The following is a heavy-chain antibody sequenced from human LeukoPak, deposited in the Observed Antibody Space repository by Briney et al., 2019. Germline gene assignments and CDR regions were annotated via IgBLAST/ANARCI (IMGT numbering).Heavy chain of an antibody. D-gene: IGHD2-2*01. CDR3: ARFVVVPAAIYWFDP. CDR1: GGSISSGDCY. V-gene: IGHV4-30-4*08. Sequence: SETLSLTCTVSGGSISSGDCYWSWIRQPPGKGLEWIGYIYYSGSTYYNPSLKSRVTISVDTSKNQFSLKLSSVTAADTAVYYCARFVVVPAAIYWFDPWGQGTLVTVSS. CDR2: IYYSGST. J-gene: IGHJ5*02.